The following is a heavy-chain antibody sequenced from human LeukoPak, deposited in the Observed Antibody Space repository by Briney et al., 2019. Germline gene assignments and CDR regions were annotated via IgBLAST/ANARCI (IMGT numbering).Heavy chain of an antibody. CDR1: GFTFGTYW. V-gene: IGHV3-21*01. Sequence: GGSLRLSCAASGFTFGTYWMSWIRQTPGKGLEWVSSISSSSSYIYYADSVKGRFTISRDNAKNSLYLQMNSLRAEDTAVYYCARDPRSYDYVWGSYDYFDYWGQGTLVTVSS. CDR2: ISSSSSYI. J-gene: IGHJ4*02. CDR3: ARDPRSYDYVWGSYDYFDY. D-gene: IGHD3-16*01.